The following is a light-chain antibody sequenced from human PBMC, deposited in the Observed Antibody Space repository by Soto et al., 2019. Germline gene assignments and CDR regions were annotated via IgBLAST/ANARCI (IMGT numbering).Light chain of an antibody. CDR1: QSVSSSS. V-gene: IGKV3-20*01. CDR2: GAS. CDR3: QQYGSSPQT. Sequence: EIVLTQSPGTLSLSPGERAALSCMASQSVSSSSLAWYQQKPGQAPRLLVYGASSRATGVPDRFSGSGSGTDFTLIISSLRPEDFALYFCQQYGSSPQTFGQGTKVESK. J-gene: IGKJ1*01.